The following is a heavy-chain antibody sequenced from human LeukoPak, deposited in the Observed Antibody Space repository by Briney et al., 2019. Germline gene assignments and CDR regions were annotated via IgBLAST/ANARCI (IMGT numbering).Heavy chain of an antibody. V-gene: IGHV3-53*01. CDR1: GFTVSSNY. CDR3: ARDRGAYYYDSSAPAGFFDY. D-gene: IGHD3-22*01. J-gene: IGHJ4*02. CDR2: IYSGGST. Sequence: GGSLRLSCAASGFTVSSNYMSWVRQAPGKGLEWVSVIYSGGSTYYADFVKGRFTISRDNSKNTLYLQMNSLRAEDTAVYYCARDRGAYYYDSSAPAGFFDYWGQGTLLTVSS.